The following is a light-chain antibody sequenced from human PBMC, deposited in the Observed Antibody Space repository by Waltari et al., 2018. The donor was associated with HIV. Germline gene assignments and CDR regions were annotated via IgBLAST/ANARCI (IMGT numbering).Light chain of an antibody. CDR3: QHYGSSWT. Sequence: ELVLTQSPGTLSLSPGERATLSCRASQSVSSSYLAWYQQKPGQAPRLLIYGASTRATGIPNRFGGSGSATDFTLSINKLEPEDFAVYFCQHYGSSWTFGQGTKVEVK. V-gene: IGKV3-20*01. CDR2: GAS. J-gene: IGKJ1*01. CDR1: QSVSSSY.